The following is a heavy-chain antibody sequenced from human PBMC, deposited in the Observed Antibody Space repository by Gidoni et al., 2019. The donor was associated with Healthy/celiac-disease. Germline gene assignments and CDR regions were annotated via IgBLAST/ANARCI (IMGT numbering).Heavy chain of an antibody. J-gene: IGHJ1*01. CDR3: ARGGDQQLVLDAEYFQH. V-gene: IGHV4-38-2*02. D-gene: IGHD6-13*01. CDR1: GYSISSGYY. Sequence: QVQLQESGPGLVKPSETLSLTCTVSGYSISSGYYWGWIRQPPGKGLEWIGSIYHSGSTYYNPSLKSRVTISVDTSKNQFSLKLSSVTAADTAVYYCARGGDQQLVLDAEYFQHWGQGTLVTVSS. CDR2: IYHSGST.